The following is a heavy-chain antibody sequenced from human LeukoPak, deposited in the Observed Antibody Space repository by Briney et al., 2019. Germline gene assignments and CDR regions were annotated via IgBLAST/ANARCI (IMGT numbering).Heavy chain of an antibody. D-gene: IGHD3-22*01. CDR2: IYYSGST. CDR1: GGSISSGDYY. Sequence: PSETLSLTCTVSGGSISSGDYYWSWIRQPPGKGLEWIGYIYYSGSTYCNPSLKSRVTISVDTSKNQFSLKLSSVTAADTAVYYCARAGDYYDSSGYYSFDYWGQGTLVTVSS. CDR3: ARAGDYYDSSGYYSFDY. V-gene: IGHV4-30-4*01. J-gene: IGHJ4*02.